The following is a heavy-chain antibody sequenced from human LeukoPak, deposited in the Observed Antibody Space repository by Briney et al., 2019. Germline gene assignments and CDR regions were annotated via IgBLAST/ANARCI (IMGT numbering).Heavy chain of an antibody. Sequence: SETLSLTCAVSGYSISSGYYWGWIRQPPGKGLEWIGSIYHSGSTYYNPSLKSRVTISVDTSKNQFSLKLSSVTAADTAVYYCARRRFYSSSSGYYFDYWGQGTLVTVSS. CDR2: IYHSGST. CDR3: ARRRFYSSSSGYYFDY. J-gene: IGHJ4*02. D-gene: IGHD6-6*01. V-gene: IGHV4-38-2*01. CDR1: GYSISSGYY.